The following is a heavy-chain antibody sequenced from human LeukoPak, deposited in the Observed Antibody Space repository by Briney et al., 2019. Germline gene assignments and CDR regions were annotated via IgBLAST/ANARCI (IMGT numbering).Heavy chain of an antibody. D-gene: IGHD2-2*01. CDR3: ARNLGCSSTSCYEDYYYYMDV. J-gene: IGHJ6*03. Sequence: GGSLRLSCAASGFTFSSYWMSWVRQAPGKGLEWVANIKQDGSEKYYVDSVKGRFTISRDNAKNSLYLQMNSLRAEDTAAYYCARNLGCSSTSCYEDYYYYMDVWGKGTTVTVSS. V-gene: IGHV3-7*03. CDR2: IKQDGSEK. CDR1: GFTFSSYW.